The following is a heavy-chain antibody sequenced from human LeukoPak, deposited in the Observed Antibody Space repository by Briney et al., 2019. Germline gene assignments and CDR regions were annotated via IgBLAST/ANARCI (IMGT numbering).Heavy chain of an antibody. CDR3: ARDRGYDFPGYYYYYMDV. V-gene: IGHV4-4*07. D-gene: IGHD3-3*01. CDR2: IYTSGST. CDR1: GGSISSYY. J-gene: IGHJ6*03. Sequence: PSETLSLTCTVSGGSISSYYWSWIRQPAGKGLEWIGRIYTSGSTNYNPSLKSRVTMSVDTSKNQFSLKLSSVTAADTAVYYCARDRGYDFPGYYYYYMDVWGKGTTVTVSS.